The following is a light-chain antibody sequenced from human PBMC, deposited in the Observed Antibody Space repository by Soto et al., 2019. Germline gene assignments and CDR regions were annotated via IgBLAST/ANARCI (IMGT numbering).Light chain of an antibody. J-gene: IGLJ1*01. CDR1: SSDVGSYNR. CDR3: SSFTGSSTYV. CDR2: EVS. Sequence: QSALTQPPSVSGSPGHAVAISCTGTSSDVGSYNRVAWYQQSPGTAPKLTIYEVSNRPSGVPDRFSGSKSGNTASLTISGLQAEDEADYYCSSFTGSSTYVFGTGTKLTVL. V-gene: IGLV2-18*02.